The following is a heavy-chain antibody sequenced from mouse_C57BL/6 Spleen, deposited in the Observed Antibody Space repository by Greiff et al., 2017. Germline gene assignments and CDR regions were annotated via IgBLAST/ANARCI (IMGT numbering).Heavy chain of an antibody. V-gene: IGHV1-63*01. CDR2: IYPGGGYT. CDR3: AIYDGLRDGFAY. Sequence: QVHVKQSGAELVRPGTSVKMSCKASGYTFTNYWIGWAKQRPGHGLEWIGDIYPGGGYTNYNEKFKGKATLTADKSSSTAYMQFSSLTSEDSAIYYCAIYDGLRDGFAYWGQGTLVTVSA. CDR1: GYTFTNYW. D-gene: IGHD2-3*01. J-gene: IGHJ3*01.